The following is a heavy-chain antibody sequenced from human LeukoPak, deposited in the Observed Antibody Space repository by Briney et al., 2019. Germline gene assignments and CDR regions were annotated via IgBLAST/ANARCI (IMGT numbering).Heavy chain of an antibody. D-gene: IGHD3-22*01. CDR1: GYIFTSYG. Sequence: ASVKVSCKASGYIFTSYGLSWVRQAPGQGLEWMGWISANNGHTHYAQKFQGRLTITRDMSMRTVDMELRSLRSDDTAVYYCARDMRHYRYYESDEYYFNFEYWGQGTLVTVSS. V-gene: IGHV1-18*01. CDR3: ARDMRHYRYYESDEYYFNFEY. J-gene: IGHJ4*02. CDR2: ISANNGHT.